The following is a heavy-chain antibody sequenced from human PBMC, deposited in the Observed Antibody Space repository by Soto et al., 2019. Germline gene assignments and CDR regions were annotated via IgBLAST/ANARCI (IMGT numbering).Heavy chain of an antibody. Sequence: EVQLVESGGGLVQPGGALKLSCAASGYAFSESAMHWIHQAYGKVMEWIGRIRGKRGNDGTAYAASVKGRFTISRDDSKTTTYLQMNSLKIEDTAVYYCTRRRDWTAVDPLDYWGQGTLVTVSS. CDR2: IRGKRGNDGT. J-gene: IGHJ4*02. CDR3: TRRRDWTAVDPLDY. D-gene: IGHD5-18*01. V-gene: IGHV3-73*02. CDR1: GYAFSESA.